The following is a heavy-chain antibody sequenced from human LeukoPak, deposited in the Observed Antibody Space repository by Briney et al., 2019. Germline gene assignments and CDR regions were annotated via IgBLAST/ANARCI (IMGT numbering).Heavy chain of an antibody. V-gene: IGHV1-69*13. CDR2: IIPIFGTA. J-gene: IGHJ4*02. Sequence: ASVKVSCKASGGTFSSYAISWVRQAPGQGLEWMGGIIPIFGTANYAQKFQGRVTITADESTSTAYMELSSLRSEDTAVYYCARSKTKGYSGSSHYLDYWGQGTLVTVSS. CDR3: ARSKTKGYSGSSHYLDY. D-gene: IGHD1-26*01. CDR1: GGTFSSYA.